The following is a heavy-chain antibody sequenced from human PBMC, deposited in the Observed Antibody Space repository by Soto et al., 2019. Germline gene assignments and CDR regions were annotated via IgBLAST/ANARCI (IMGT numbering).Heavy chain of an antibody. CDR1: GFTFSSYA. CDR2: INGSGGSK. D-gene: IGHD5-12*01. J-gene: IGHJ4*02. V-gene: IGHV3-23*01. Sequence: GGSLRLSCAASGFTFSSYAMSWVRQAPGKGLEWVSAINGSGGSKYYADSVKGRFTISRDNSKNTLYLQMNSLRAEDTAVYYCANSVATIHPIDYWGQGTLVTVSS. CDR3: ANSVATIHPIDY.